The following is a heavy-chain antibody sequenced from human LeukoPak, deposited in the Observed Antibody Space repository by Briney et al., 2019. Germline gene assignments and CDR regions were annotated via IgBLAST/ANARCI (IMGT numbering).Heavy chain of an antibody. CDR1: GGSISSYY. CDR3: ARLRGRVDAFDI. D-gene: IGHD1-26*01. CDR2: IYYSGST. Sequence: SETLSLTCTVSGGSISSYYWSWIRQPPGKGLEWIGYIYYSGSTNYNPSLKSRVTISVDTSKNQFSLKLSSVTAADTAVYYCARLRGRVDAFDIWGQGTMVTVSS. J-gene: IGHJ3*02. V-gene: IGHV4-59*01.